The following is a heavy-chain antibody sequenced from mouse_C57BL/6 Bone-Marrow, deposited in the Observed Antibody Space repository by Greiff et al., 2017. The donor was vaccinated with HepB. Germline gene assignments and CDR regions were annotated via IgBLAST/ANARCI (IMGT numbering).Heavy chain of an antibody. D-gene: IGHD2-3*01. CDR3: ARGRGFYAGAMDY. J-gene: IGHJ4*01. V-gene: IGHV1-64*01. CDR1: GYTFTSYW. CDR2: IHPSSGST. Sequence: QVQLQQPGAELVKPGASVKLSCKASGYTFTSYWMHWVKQRPGQGLEWIGMIHPSSGSTNYNEKFKSKATLTVDKSYSTAYMQLSSLTSEDSAVYYCARGRGFYAGAMDYWGQGTSVTVSS.